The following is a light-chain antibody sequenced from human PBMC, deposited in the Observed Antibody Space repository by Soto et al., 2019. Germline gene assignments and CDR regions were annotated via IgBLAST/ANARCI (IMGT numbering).Light chain of an antibody. Sequence: DVQLTQSPSFLSASVGDRVTITCRASQGITNYLAWYQQKPGKAPKPLIYTASTLQSGVPSRFSGSGAGAEFTLTITGLQPEDFATYFCQQFHTCPWTFGQGTKVEIK. V-gene: IGKV1-9*01. CDR3: QQFHTCPWT. CDR1: QGITNY. CDR2: TAS. J-gene: IGKJ1*01.